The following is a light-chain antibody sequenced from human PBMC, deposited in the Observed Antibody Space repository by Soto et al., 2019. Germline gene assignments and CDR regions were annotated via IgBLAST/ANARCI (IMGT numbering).Light chain of an antibody. CDR3: GTWDSSLSAGV. CDR2: DNN. CDR1: YSNIGINY. J-gene: IGLJ2*01. Sequence: QSVLTQPPSVSAAPGQKVIISCSGSYSNIGINYVSWYQQLPGTAPKLLIYDNNKRPSRIPDRFSGSKSGTSATLGITGLQTGDEADYYCGTWDSSLSAGVFGGGTKLTVL. V-gene: IGLV1-51*01.